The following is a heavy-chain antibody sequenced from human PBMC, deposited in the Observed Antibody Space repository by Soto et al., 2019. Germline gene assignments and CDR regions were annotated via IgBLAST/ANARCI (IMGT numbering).Heavy chain of an antibody. CDR3: ARTSAPSIAVAGKGWFDP. CDR1: GGTFSSYA. V-gene: IGHV1-69*01. J-gene: IGHJ5*02. D-gene: IGHD6-19*01. Sequence: QVQLVQSGAEVKKPGSSVKVSCKASGGTFSSYAISWVRQAPGQGLEWMGGIIPIFGTANYAQKFQGRVTITADESTSTAYMELSSLRSEDTAVYYCARTSAPSIAVAGKGWFDPWGQGTLVTVSS. CDR2: IIPIFGTA.